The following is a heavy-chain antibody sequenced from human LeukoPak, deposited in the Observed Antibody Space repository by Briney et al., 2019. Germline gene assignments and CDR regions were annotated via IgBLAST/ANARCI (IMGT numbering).Heavy chain of an antibody. CDR2: INSDGSST. CDR3: ARFIEWSYYFDY. Sequence: GGSLRLSCAAPGFTFSSYWMHWVRQAPGKGLVWVSRINSDGSSTSYADSVKGRFTISRDNAKNTLYLQMNSLRAEDTAVYYCARFIEWSYYFDYWGQGTLVTVSS. CDR1: GFTFSSYW. J-gene: IGHJ4*02. D-gene: IGHD3-3*01. V-gene: IGHV3-74*01.